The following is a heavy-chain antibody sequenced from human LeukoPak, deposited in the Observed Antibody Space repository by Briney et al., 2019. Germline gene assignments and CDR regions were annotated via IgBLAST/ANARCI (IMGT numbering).Heavy chain of an antibody. Sequence: SETLSLTCTVSGGSISRSSYYWGWIRQPPGKGLEWIGSIYYSGSTYYNPSLKSRVTISVDTSKNQLSLKLTSVTATDTAVYYCARPRSSGKFGGFDIWGQGTLVTVSS. D-gene: IGHD1-26*01. CDR1: GGSISRSSYY. CDR3: ARPRSSGKFGGFDI. V-gene: IGHV4-39*01. CDR2: IYYSGST. J-gene: IGHJ3*02.